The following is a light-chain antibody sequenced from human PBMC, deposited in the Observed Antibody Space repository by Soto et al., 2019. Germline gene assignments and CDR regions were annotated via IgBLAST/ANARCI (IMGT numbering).Light chain of an antibody. CDR1: QSVSNN. V-gene: IGKV3-15*01. J-gene: IGKJ1*01. Sequence: EIVMTQSPATLSVSPGERATLSCRARQSVSNNVAWYRQKPGQAPRLLSYGASTRATGIPARFSGSGSGTEFTLTISSLQSEDFAVYYCQQYDNWPRTFGQGTKVEIK. CDR3: QQYDNWPRT. CDR2: GAS.